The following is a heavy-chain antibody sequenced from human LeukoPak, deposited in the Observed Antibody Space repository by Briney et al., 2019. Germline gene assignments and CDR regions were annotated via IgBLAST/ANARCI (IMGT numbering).Heavy chain of an antibody. D-gene: IGHD3-22*01. J-gene: IGHJ4*02. Sequence: PGGSLRLSCAASGFTFSSYAMHWVRQAPGKGLEYVSAISSNGGSTYYANSVKGRFTISRDNSKNTLYLQMGSLRAEDMAVYYCARGLTPAYDSSASFDYWGQGTLVTVSS. V-gene: IGHV3-64*01. CDR3: ARGLTPAYDSSASFDY. CDR1: GFTFSSYA. CDR2: ISSNGGST.